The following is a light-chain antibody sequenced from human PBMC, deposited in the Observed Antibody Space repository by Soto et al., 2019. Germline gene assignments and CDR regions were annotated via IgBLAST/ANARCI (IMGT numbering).Light chain of an antibody. CDR3: CSYAGSSTWDV. CDR1: SSDVGSYNL. J-gene: IGLJ1*01. CDR2: EVS. V-gene: IGLV2-23*02. Sequence: QSALTQPASVSGSPGQAITISCTGTSSDVGSYNLVSWYQQHPGKAPKLMIYEVSKRPSGVSNRFSGYKSGNTASLTISGLQSEDEADYYCCSYAGSSTWDVFGTGTQLNVL.